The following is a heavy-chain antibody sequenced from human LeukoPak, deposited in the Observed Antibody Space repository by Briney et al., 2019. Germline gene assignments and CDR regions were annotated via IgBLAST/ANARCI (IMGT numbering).Heavy chain of an antibody. Sequence: PGGSLRLSCAASGFTFSSYEMNWVRQAPGKGLEWVSYISSSGSTIYYADSVKGRFTISRDNSKNTLYLQMNSLRAEDTAVYYCARDLSSSWTNHDYWGQGTLVTVSS. CDR1: GFTFSSYE. CDR3: ARDLSSSWTNHDY. D-gene: IGHD6-13*01. V-gene: IGHV3-48*03. J-gene: IGHJ4*02. CDR2: ISSSGSTI.